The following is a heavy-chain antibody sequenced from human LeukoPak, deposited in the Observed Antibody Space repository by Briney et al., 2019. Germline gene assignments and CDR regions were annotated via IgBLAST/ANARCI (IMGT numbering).Heavy chain of an antibody. CDR1: GFTFTSYS. CDR2: ISSGSSYI. J-gene: IGHJ4*02. Sequence: GGSLRLSCAASGFTFTSYSMNWVRQAPGKGLEWVSSISSGSSYIYYADSVKGRFTISRDNAKNSLYLQMNSLRAEDTAVYYCARDRDSSSWYPDYWGQGTLVTVSS. V-gene: IGHV3-21*01. D-gene: IGHD6-13*01. CDR3: ARDRDSSSWYPDY.